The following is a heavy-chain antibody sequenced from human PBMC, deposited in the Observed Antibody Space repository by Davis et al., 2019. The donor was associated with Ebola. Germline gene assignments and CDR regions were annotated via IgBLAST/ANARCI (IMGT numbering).Heavy chain of an antibody. Sequence: SETLSLTCAVYGGSFSGYYWSWIRQPPGKGLEWIGSIYYSGSTYYNPSLKSRVTISVDTSKNQFSLKLSSVTAADTAVYYCARRSGWIQYYFDYWGQGTLVTVSS. CDR1: GGSFSGYY. V-gene: IGHV4-34*01. J-gene: IGHJ4*02. CDR3: ARRSGWIQYYFDY. CDR2: IYYSGST. D-gene: IGHD6-19*01.